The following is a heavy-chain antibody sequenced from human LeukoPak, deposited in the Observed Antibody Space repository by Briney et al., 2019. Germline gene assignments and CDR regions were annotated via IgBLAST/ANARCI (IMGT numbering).Heavy chain of an antibody. CDR2: ISFDGTIK. J-gene: IGHJ4*02. CDR3: ASPLCSSTSCYRFRNFDY. D-gene: IGHD2-2*02. CDR1: GFTFSSYG. Sequence: GGSLRLSCAASGFTFSSYGIHWVRQAPGKGLEWVAVISFDGTIKYYADSVKGRFTSSRDNSKNTLFLQMNSLRSEDTAVYYCASPLCSSTSCYRFRNFDYWGQGTLVTVSS. V-gene: IGHV3-30*03.